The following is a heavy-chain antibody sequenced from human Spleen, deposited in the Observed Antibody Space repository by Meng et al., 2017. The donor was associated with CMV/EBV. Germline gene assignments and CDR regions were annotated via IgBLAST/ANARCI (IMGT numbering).Heavy chain of an antibody. V-gene: IGHV3-23*01. CDR1: GFTFSSYA. D-gene: IGHD3-22*01. J-gene: IGHJ4*02. CDR2: LSGSGGST. Sequence: GGSLRLSCAASGFTFSSYAMSWVRQAPGKGLEWVSALSGSGGSTYYADSVKGRFTISRDNSKNTLYLQMNSLRAEDTAVYYCAKFGYYDSSGYQRGGYWGQGTLVTVSS. CDR3: AKFGYYDSSGYQRGGY.